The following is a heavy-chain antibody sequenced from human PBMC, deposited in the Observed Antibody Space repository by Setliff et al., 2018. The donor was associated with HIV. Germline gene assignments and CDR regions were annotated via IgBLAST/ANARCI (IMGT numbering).Heavy chain of an antibody. V-gene: IGHV5-51*01. D-gene: IGHD6-25*01. J-gene: IGHJ4*02. CDR1: GYSFVDFW. Sequence: GESLKISCHLSGYSFVDFWIGWVRQMPGKGLEWVGFIYPGDSDSRYSPSFRGQVTISADKSTTTAYLDWASLKASDTAMYYCVRYIGAAAGYIDHWGQGSLVTVTS. CDR3: VRYIGAAAGYIDH. CDR2: IYPGDSDS.